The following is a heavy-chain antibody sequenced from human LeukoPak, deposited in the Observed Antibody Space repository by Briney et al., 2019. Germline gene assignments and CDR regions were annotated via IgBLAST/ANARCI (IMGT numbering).Heavy chain of an antibody. CDR1: GGSFSGYY. Sequence: SETLSLTCAVYGGSFSGYYWSWIRQPPGKGLEWIGEINHSGSTNYNPSLKSRVTISVDTSKNQFSLKLSSVTAADTAVYYCARRRGSGSYYNTYYYYYMDVWGKGTTVTISS. CDR3: ARRRGSGSYYNTYYYYYMDV. J-gene: IGHJ6*03. V-gene: IGHV4-34*01. D-gene: IGHD3-10*01. CDR2: INHSGST.